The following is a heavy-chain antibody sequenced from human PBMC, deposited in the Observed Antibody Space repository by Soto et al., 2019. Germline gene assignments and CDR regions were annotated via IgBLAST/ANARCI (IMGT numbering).Heavy chain of an antibody. J-gene: IGHJ6*02. V-gene: IGHV1-46*01. Sequence: VASVKVSCKASGYTFTSYYMHWVRQAPGQGLEWMGIINPSGGSTSYAQKFQGRVTMTRDTSTSTVYMELSSLRSEDTAVYYCARDGRDYDFWSGFHVWGQGTTVTVSS. CDR1: GYTFTSYY. CDR3: ARDGRDYDFWSGFHV. CDR2: INPSGGST. D-gene: IGHD3-3*01.